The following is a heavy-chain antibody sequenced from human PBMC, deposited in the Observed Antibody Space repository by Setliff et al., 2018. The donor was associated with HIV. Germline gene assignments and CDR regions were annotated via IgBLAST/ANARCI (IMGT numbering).Heavy chain of an antibody. V-gene: IGHV4-59*11. CDR3: ASTYYYDSLHFHH. J-gene: IGHJ1*01. Sequence: PSETLSLTCTVSGGSISSHYWSWIRQPPGKGLEWIGYIYYSGSTNYNPSLKSRVTMSVDTSKNQFSLKLSSVTAADTAVYYCASTYYYDSLHFHHWGQGTLGTVSS. CDR1: GGSISSHY. CDR2: IYYSGST. D-gene: IGHD3-22*01.